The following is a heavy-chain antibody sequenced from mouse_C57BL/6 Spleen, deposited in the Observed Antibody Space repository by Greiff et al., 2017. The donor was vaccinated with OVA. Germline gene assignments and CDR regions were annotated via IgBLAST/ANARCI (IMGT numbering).Heavy chain of an antibody. CDR3: ARWRLLRRNFDY. Sequence: VQLQQSGPELVKPGASVKMSCKASGYTFTDYNMHWVKQSHGKSLEWIGYINPNNGGTSYNQKFKGKATLTVNKSSSTAYMELRSLTSEDSAVYYCARWRLLRRNFDYWGQGTTLTVSS. CDR2: INPNNGGT. CDR1: GYTFTDYN. D-gene: IGHD1-1*01. J-gene: IGHJ2*01. V-gene: IGHV1-22*01.